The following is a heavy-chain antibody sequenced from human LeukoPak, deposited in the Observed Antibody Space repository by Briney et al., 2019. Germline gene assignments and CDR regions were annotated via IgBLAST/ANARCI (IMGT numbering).Heavy chain of an antibody. CDR3: VKGAHIVVVTAPFDY. Sequence: GGSLRLSCSASGFTFSSYAMHWVRQAPGKGLEYVSAISSNGGSTYYADSVKGRFTISRDNSKNTPYLQMSSLRAEDTAVYYCVKGAHIVVVTAPFDYWGQGTLVTVSS. CDR1: GFTFSSYA. D-gene: IGHD2-21*02. V-gene: IGHV3-64D*06. CDR2: ISSNGGST. J-gene: IGHJ4*02.